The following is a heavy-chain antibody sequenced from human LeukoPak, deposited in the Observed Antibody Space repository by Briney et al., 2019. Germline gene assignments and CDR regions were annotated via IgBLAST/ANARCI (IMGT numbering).Heavy chain of an antibody. CDR3: ARALPLIRYDY. J-gene: IGHJ4*02. CDR1: GFTFSSYW. V-gene: IGHV3-74*01. CDR2: INSDGSST. Sequence: PGGSLRLSCAASGFTFSSYWMDWVRHAPGKGLVWVSRINSDGSSTSYADSVKGRFTISRDNAKNTLYLQMNSLRAEDTAVYYCARALPLIRYDYWGQGTLVTVSS.